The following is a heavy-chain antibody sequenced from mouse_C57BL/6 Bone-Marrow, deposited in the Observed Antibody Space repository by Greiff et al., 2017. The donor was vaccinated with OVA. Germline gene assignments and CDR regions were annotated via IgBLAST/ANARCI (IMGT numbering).Heavy chain of an antibody. D-gene: IGHD6-2*01. V-gene: IGHV1-26*01. J-gene: IGHJ4*01. CDR2: INPNNGGT. CDR1: GYTFTDYY. CDR3: ARRSLYAMDY. Sequence: EVQLQQSGPELVKPGASVKISCKASGYTFTDYYMNWVKQSHGKSLEWIGDINPNNGGTSYNQKFKGKATLTVDKSSSTAYMELRSLTSEDSAVYYCARRSLYAMDYWGQGTSVTVSS.